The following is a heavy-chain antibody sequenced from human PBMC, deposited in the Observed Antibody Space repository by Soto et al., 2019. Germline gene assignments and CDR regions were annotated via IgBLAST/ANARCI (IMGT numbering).Heavy chain of an antibody. CDR3: AREDGSWWFDT. V-gene: IGHV1-3*01. CDR2: INAGNGNT. J-gene: IGHJ5*02. Sequence: ASVKVSCKASGYTFTSYTMNWVRQAPGQRLEWMGWINAGNGNTKYSQKFQGRVTITRDTSASTAYMELSSLRSEDTAVYYCAREDGSWWFDTWGQGTLVTVSS. CDR1: GYTFTSYT.